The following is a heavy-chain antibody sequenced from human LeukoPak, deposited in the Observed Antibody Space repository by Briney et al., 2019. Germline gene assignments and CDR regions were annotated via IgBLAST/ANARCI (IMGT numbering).Heavy chain of an antibody. D-gene: IGHD3-22*01. CDR3: AREPYYYDSSGYYYDY. CDR2: IWYDGSNK. V-gene: IGHV3-33*01. CDR1: GFTFSSYG. J-gene: IGHJ4*02. Sequence: SGGSLRLSCAASGFTFSSYGMHWVRQAPGKGLEWVAVIWYDGSNKYYADSVKGRFTISRDNSKNTLYLQMNSLRAEDTAVYYCAREPYYYDSSGYYYDYWGQGTLVTVSS.